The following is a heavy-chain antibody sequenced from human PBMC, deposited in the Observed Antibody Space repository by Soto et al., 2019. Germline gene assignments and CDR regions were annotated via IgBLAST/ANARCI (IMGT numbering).Heavy chain of an antibody. D-gene: IGHD2-2*01. J-gene: IGHJ5*02. CDR3: AREIYCISTSCPRWFDP. Sequence: SVKVSCKASGGTFSSYAISWVRQAPGQGLEWMGGIIPIFGTANYAQKFQGRVTITADESTSTAYMELSSLRSEDTAVYYCAREIYCISTSCPRWFDPRGQGTLVTVSS. CDR1: GGTFSSYA. V-gene: IGHV1-69*13. CDR2: IIPIFGTA.